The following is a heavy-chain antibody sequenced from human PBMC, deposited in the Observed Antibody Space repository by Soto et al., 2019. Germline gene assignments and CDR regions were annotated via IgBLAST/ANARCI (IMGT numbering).Heavy chain of an antibody. J-gene: IGHJ6*02. CDR2: ISAYNGNT. CDR3: ARGGRHDSSGYYLPFSGMDV. Sequence: QVQLVQRGAEVKKPGASVKVSCKASGYTFTSYGISWVRQAPGQGLEWMGWISAYNGNTNYVQKLQGRVTMTTDTSTSTAYMELRSLRSDDTAVYYCARGGRHDSSGYYLPFSGMDVWGQGTTVTVSS. CDR1: GYTFTSYG. D-gene: IGHD3-22*01. V-gene: IGHV1-18*01.